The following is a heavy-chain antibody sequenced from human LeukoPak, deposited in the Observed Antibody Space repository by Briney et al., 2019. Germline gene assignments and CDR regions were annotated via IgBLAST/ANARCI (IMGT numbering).Heavy chain of an antibody. Sequence: SETLSLTRTVSGYSISSGYYWGWIRQPPGKGLEWIGYIYYSGSTNYNPSLKSRVTISVDTSKNQFSLKLSSVTAADTAVYYCARVGSSGYSYPLDYWGQGTLVTVSS. CDR2: IYYSGST. CDR1: GYSISSGYY. J-gene: IGHJ4*02. D-gene: IGHD3-22*01. V-gene: IGHV4-61*01. CDR3: ARVGSSGYSYPLDY.